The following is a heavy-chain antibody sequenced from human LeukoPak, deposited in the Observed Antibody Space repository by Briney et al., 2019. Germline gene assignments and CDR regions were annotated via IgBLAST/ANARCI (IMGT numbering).Heavy chain of an antibody. CDR1: GFTFSSYA. CDR2: ISGSGGST. D-gene: IGHD6-13*01. Sequence: GGSLRLSCAASGFTFSSYAMSWVRQAPGKGLEWVSAISGSGGSTYYADSVKGRFTISRDNSKNTLYLQMNSLRAEDTAVYYCAKDRKIAAAGAPAEYLQHWGQGTLVTVSS. J-gene: IGHJ1*01. V-gene: IGHV3-23*01. CDR3: AKDRKIAAAGAPAEYLQH.